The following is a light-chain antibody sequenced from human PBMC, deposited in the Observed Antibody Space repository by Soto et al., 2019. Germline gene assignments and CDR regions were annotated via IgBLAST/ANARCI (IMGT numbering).Light chain of an antibody. CDR1: QSVSSSN. V-gene: IGKV3-20*01. J-gene: IGKJ1*01. CDR2: GAS. Sequence: EIVLTQSPGTLSLSPGERATLSCRASQSVSSSNLAWYQQKPGQAPRLLIYGASTRATGIPDRFSGSGSGTDFTLTISRLEPEDFAVYYCQLGTFGQGTKVDIK. CDR3: QLGT.